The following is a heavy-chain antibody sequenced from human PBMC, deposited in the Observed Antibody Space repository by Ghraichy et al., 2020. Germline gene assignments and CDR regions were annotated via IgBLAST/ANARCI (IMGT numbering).Heavy chain of an antibody. J-gene: IGHJ3*02. CDR3: ARAYDSSGYYYPDAFDI. V-gene: IGHV4-30-4*07. CDR2: IYYSGST. D-gene: IGHD3-22*01. CDR1: GGSISSGGYS. Sequence: SETLSLTCAVSGGSISSGGYSWSWIRQPPGKGLEWIGYIYYSGSTYYNPSLKSRVTISVDTSKNQFSLKLSSVTAADTAVYYCARAYDSSGYYYPDAFDIWGQGTMVTVSS.